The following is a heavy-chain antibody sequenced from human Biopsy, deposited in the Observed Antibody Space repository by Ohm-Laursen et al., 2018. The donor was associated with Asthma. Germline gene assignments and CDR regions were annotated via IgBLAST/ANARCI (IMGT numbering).Heavy chain of an antibody. J-gene: IGHJ4*02. Sequence: SLRLSCAASGFKFDEYTMHWVRQAPGKGLEWVSGISWNSATIGYADSVEGRFTISRDNAKNSVFLHMDSLRPEDTAFYYCAKVRSDWVITESFDYWGQGVLFTASS. CDR3: AKVRSDWVITESFDY. CDR1: GFKFDEYT. V-gene: IGHV3-9*01. CDR2: ISWNSATI. D-gene: IGHD3-22*01.